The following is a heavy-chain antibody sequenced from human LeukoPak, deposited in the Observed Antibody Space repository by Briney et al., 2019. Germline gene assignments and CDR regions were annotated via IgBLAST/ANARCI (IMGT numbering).Heavy chain of an antibody. Sequence: GGSLRLSCAASGFTFSNSDMHWVRQAAGKGLEWVSAIGTIGDTYYPGSVKGRFTISRDNAKNTLYLQMNSLRAEDTAVYYCARAAYSSSWPNYYFYYYMDVWGKGTTVTVSS. CDR2: IGTIGDT. CDR3: ARAAYSSSWPNYYFYYYMDV. D-gene: IGHD6-13*01. V-gene: IGHV3-13*01. CDR1: GFTFSNSD. J-gene: IGHJ6*03.